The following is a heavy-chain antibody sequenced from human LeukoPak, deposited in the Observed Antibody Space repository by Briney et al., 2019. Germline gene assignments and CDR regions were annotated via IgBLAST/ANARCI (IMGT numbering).Heavy chain of an antibody. CDR1: GYTFTVYY. J-gene: IGHJ1*01. V-gene: IGHV1-2*04. D-gene: IGHD6-13*01. CDR3: ARAAAGTKDFQH. CDR2: INPNSGGT. Sequence: VASVTVSCTASGYTFTVYYMHWVRQAPGQGLEWMGWINPNSGGTNYAQKFQGWVTMTRDTSISTAYMELSRLRSDDTAVYYCARAAAGTKDFQHWGQGTLVTVSS.